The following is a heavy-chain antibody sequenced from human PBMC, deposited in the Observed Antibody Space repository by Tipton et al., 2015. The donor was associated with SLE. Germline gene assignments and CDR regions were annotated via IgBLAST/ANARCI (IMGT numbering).Heavy chain of an antibody. V-gene: IGHV4-31*03. J-gene: IGHJ2*01. CDR3: ARDVEGSVWYFDL. Sequence: TLSLTCTVSGGSINSADYYWNWIRQRPGKGLEWIGYVFYTGHTNYNPSLRSRVTISTDTSKNQFSLKLSSVTAADTAVYYCARDVEGSVWYFDLWGRGTLVTVSS. CDR2: VFYTGHT. CDR1: GGSINSADYY.